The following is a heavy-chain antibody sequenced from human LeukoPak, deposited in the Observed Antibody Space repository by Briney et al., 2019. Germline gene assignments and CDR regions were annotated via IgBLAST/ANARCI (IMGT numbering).Heavy chain of an antibody. CDR3: ARGIATGIDIFDP. Sequence: GGSLRLSCAASGFTFSTYWMTWVRQAPGKGLEWVANIKQDGSEQYYVDSVKGRFTISRDNAKNSLYLQMSSLRAEDTAVYYCARGIATGIDIFDPWGQGTLVTVSS. J-gene: IGHJ5*02. V-gene: IGHV3-7*01. D-gene: IGHD6-13*01. CDR2: IKQDGSEQ. CDR1: GFTFSTYW.